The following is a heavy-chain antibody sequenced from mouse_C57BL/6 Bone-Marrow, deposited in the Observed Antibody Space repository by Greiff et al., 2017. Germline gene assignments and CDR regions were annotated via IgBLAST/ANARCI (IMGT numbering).Heavy chain of an antibody. Sequence: QVQLQQPGAELVKPGASVKLSCKASGYTFTSYWMHWVKQRPGQGPEWIGMIHPNSGSTNYYEKFKSKATLTVDKSSSTAYMQLSSLTSEDSAVYYCARGINWDEDYWGQGTTLTVSS. CDR2: IHPNSGST. CDR1: GYTFTSYW. J-gene: IGHJ2*01. CDR3: ARGINWDEDY. V-gene: IGHV1-64*01. D-gene: IGHD4-1*02.